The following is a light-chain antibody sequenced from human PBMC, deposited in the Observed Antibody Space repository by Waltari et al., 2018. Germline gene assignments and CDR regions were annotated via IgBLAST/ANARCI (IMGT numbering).Light chain of an antibody. V-gene: IGKV3-11*01. CDR1: QSVHNY. CDR3: QQRRSWPLT. J-gene: IGKJ4*01. Sequence: VLTQSPATLSLSPGETVTLACRASQSVHNYLAWYQQKPGQAPRLLIFDTSNRATGIPARFSGSGFGTDFSLTISSLEPEDSAVYYCQQRRSWPLTFGGGTKVEIK. CDR2: DTS.